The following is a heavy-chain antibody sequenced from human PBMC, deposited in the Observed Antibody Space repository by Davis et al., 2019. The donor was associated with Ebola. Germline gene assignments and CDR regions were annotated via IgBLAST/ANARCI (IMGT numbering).Heavy chain of an antibody. CDR2: IDWDDDK. J-gene: IGHJ5*02. CDR1: GFSLSTSGMC. CDR3: ARLIFPPVGDNDYYDSSGYSGWFDP. D-gene: IGHD3-22*01. Sequence: SGPTLVKPTQTLTLTCTFSGFSLSTSGMCVSWIRQPPGKALEWLALIDWDDDKYYSTSLKTRLTISKDTSKNQVVLTMTNMDPVDTATYYCARLIFPPVGDNDYYDSSGYSGWFDPWGQGTLVTVSS. V-gene: IGHV2-70*01.